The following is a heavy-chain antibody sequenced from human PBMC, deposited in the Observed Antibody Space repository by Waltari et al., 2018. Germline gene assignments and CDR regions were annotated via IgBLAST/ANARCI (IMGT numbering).Heavy chain of an antibody. Sequence: QVQLQESGPGLVKPSETLSLTCTVSGGSISSHYWSWIRQPPGTGLEWIGYIYYSGSTNYNPSLKSRVTISVDTSKNQFSLKLSSVTAADTAVYYCARARVSELFREPRVNAFDIWGQGTMVTVSS. CDR1: GGSISSHY. J-gene: IGHJ3*02. CDR2: IYYSGST. V-gene: IGHV4-59*11. CDR3: ARARVSELFREPRVNAFDI. D-gene: IGHD3-10*01.